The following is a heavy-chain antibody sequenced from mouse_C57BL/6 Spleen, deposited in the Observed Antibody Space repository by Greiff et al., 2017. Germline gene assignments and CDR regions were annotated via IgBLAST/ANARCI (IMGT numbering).Heavy chain of an antibody. V-gene: IGHV5-12*01. J-gene: IGHJ4*01. CDR1: GFTFSDYY. D-gene: IGHD2-4*01. CDR2: ISNGGGST. Sequence: EVMLVESGGGLVQPGGSLKLSCAASGFTFSDYYMYWVRQTPEKRLEWVAYISNGGGSTYYPDTVKGRFTISRDNAKNTLYLQMSRLKSEDTAMYYCARGYDYDDAMDYWGQGTSVTVSS. CDR3: ARGYDYDDAMDY.